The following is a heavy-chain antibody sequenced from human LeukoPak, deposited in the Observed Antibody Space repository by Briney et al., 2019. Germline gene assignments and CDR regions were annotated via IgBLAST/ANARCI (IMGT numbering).Heavy chain of an antibody. CDR3: ARDLGSPEYFQH. CDR2: IYYSGST. J-gene: IGHJ1*01. Sequence: PSETLSLTCTVSGGSISSYYWSWIWQPPGKGLEWIWYIYYSGSTNYNPSLKSRVTISVDTSKNQFSLKLSSVTAADTAVYYCARDLGSPEYFQHWGQGTLVTVSS. CDR1: GGSISSYY. V-gene: IGHV4-59*01. D-gene: IGHD6-19*01.